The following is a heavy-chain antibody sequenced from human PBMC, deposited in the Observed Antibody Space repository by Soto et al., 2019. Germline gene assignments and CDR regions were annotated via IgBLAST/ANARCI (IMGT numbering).Heavy chain of an antibody. D-gene: IGHD6-13*01. CDR2: LSSSSTYV. V-gene: IGHV3-21*01. CDR3: ARGLAAAGMGNYYYYGMDV. J-gene: IGHJ6*02. CDR1: GFTFSSYI. Sequence: GGSLSLSCAASGFTFSSYIMNWVRQAPGKGLEWVSSLSSSSTYVYYADSLKGRFTISRDNAKNSLYLQMNSLRAEDTGVYYCARGLAAAGMGNYYYYGMDVWGQGTTVTVSS.